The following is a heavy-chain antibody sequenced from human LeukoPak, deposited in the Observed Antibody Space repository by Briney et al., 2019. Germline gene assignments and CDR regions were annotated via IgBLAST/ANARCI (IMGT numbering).Heavy chain of an antibody. CDR3: AREEGGLPIDY. V-gene: IGHV1-18*01. D-gene: IGHD4-11*01. J-gene: IGHJ4*02. CDR2: ISAYNGNT. Sequence: ASVKVSCKASGYTFTGYYLHWVRQAPGQGLEWMGWISAYNGNTNYAQKLQGRVTMTTDTSTSTAYMELRSLRSDDTAVYYCAREEGGLPIDYWGQGTLVTVSS. CDR1: GYTFTGYY.